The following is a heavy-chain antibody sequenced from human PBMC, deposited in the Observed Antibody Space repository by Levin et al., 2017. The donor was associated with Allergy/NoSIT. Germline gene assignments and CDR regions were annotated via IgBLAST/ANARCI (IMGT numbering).Heavy chain of an antibody. CDR2: ISGSGGST. CDR3: AKDMFPYCSGGSCYTGTDFDY. V-gene: IGHV3-23*01. D-gene: IGHD2-15*01. CDR1: GFTFSSYA. Sequence: GGSLRLSCAASGFTFSSYAMSWVRQAPGKGLEWVSAISGSGGSTYYADSVKGRFTISRDNSKNTLYLQMNSLRAEDTAVYYCAKDMFPYCSGGSCYTGTDFDYWGQGTLVTVSS. J-gene: IGHJ4*02.